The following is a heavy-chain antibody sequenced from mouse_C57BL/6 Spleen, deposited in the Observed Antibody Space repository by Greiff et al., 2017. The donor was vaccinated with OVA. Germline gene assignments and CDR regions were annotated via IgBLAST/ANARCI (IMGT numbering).Heavy chain of an antibody. CDR3: ARWSSNYSYYAMDY. CDR2: IDPSDSET. D-gene: IGHD2-5*01. J-gene: IGHJ4*01. V-gene: IGHV1-52*01. Sequence: VQLQQPGAELVRPGSSVKLSCKASGYTFTSYWMHWVKQRPIQGLEWIGNIDPSDSETHYNQKFKDKATLTVDKSSSTAYMQLSSLTSEDSAVYYCARWSSNYSYYAMDYWGQGTSVTVSS. CDR1: GYTFTSYW.